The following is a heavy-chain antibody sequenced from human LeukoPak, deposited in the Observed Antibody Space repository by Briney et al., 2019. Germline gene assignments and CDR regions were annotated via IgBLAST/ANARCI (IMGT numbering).Heavy chain of an antibody. CDR3: ARTLDTMVRGVTTPYYFDY. CDR2: IYHSGST. Sequence: ASETLSLTCAVYGGSISSGGYSWSWIRQPPGKGLEWIGYIYHSGSTYYNPSLKSRVTISVDRSKNQFSLKLSSVTAADTAVYYCARTLDTMVRGVTTPYYFDYWGQGTLVTVSS. J-gene: IGHJ4*02. V-gene: IGHV4-30-2*01. CDR1: GGSISSGGYS. D-gene: IGHD3-10*01.